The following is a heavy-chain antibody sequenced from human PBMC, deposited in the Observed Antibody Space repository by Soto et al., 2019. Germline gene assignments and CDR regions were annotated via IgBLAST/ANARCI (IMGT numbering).Heavy chain of an antibody. Sequence: LSLTCSVSGGSISSGRHYWSWIRHYPGKGLEWMGYIYYSGITYYNPSLKTRIMMSLDTSKNQFSLNFTSVTAADTAVYYCARGSGYDSPYFDYWGQGTPVTVSS. CDR1: GGSISSGRHY. J-gene: IGHJ4*02. D-gene: IGHD5-12*01. CDR3: ARGSGYDSPYFDY. V-gene: IGHV4-31*03. CDR2: IYYSGIT.